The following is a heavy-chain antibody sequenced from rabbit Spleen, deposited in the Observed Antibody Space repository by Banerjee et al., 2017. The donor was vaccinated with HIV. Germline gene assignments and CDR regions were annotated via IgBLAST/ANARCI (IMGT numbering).Heavy chain of an antibody. CDR3: ARDRDWTLDL. V-gene: IGHV1S43*01. J-gene: IGHJ6*01. CDR1: GFDLSVYYY. D-gene: IGHD4-2*01. CDR2: IYAGGGVT. Sequence: QQQLEESGGGLVQPEGSLTLTCKASGFDLSVYYYMCWVRQAPGKGLEWIGSIYAGGGVTFSATWVNGRFTISGSTSLNTVDLKMTSLTAADTATYFCARDRDWTLDLWGPATLVTVS.